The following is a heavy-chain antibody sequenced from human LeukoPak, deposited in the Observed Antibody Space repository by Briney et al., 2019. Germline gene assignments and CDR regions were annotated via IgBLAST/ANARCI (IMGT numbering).Heavy chain of an antibody. CDR2: IYYSGST. CDR3: ATLGEGGWVDY. CDR1: GGSISSSSYY. J-gene: IGHJ4*02. D-gene: IGHD3-10*01. Sequence: SETLSLTCTVSGGSISSSSYYWGWIRQPPGKGLEWIGSIYYSGSTYYNPSLKSRVTISVDTSKNQFSLKLGSVTAADTAVYYCATLGEGGWVDYWGQGTLVTVSS. V-gene: IGHV4-39*01.